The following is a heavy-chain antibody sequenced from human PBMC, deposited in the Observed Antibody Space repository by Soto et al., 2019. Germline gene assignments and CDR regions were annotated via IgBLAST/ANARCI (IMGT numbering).Heavy chain of an antibody. J-gene: IGHJ6*02. V-gene: IGHV3-74*01. CDR1: GGTCSSYG. D-gene: IGHD3-22*01. CDR2: XNSDGSST. CDR3: ARAGLYYYYRSGYYAPYYYYGMDV. Sequence: GGSLRLWCGAAGGTCSSYGXHWVRQXXXKGXXXXXXXNSDGSSTSYADSVKGRFTISRDNAKNTLYLQMNSLRAEDTAVYYCARAGLYYYYRSGYYAPYYYYGMDVWRQGTTVPVSS.